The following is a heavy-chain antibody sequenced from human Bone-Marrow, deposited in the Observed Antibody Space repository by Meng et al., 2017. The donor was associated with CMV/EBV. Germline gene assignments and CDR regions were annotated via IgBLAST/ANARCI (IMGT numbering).Heavy chain of an antibody. CDR1: GTFSSYA. V-gene: IGHV1-69*05. J-gene: IGHJ6*02. CDR2: IIPIFGTA. D-gene: IGHD3-3*01. Sequence: GTFSSYAISWVRQAPGQGLEWMGGIIPIFGTANYAQKFQGRVTITTDESTSTAYMELSSLRSEDTAVYYCARSFWSGYYYYYGMDVWGQGTTVTVSS. CDR3: ARSFWSGYYYYYGMDV.